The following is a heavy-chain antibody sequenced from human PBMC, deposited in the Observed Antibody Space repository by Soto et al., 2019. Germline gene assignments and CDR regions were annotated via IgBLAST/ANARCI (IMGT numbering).Heavy chain of an antibody. CDR3: ARDLAVAGRLYNWFDP. Sequence: PSETLSLTCTVSGGSISRYYWSWIRQPPGKGLEWIGHIYHGGGTNYNPSLKSRVTISVDTSKNQFSLRLKSVTPADTAVYYCARDLAVAGRLYNWFDPWGHGTLVTVSS. CDR1: GGSISRYY. CDR2: IYHGGGT. D-gene: IGHD6-19*01. J-gene: IGHJ5*02. V-gene: IGHV4-59*01.